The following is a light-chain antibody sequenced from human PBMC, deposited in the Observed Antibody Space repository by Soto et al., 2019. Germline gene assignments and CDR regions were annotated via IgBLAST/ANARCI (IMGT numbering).Light chain of an antibody. V-gene: IGKV3-20*01. CDR2: GAA. J-gene: IGKJ2*01. CDR3: KQYGSSPEP. CDR1: QSVSSSY. Sequence: EIVLTQSPGTLSLSPGERATLSCRASQSVSSSYLAWYQQKPGQTPRLLIYGAASRATGIPDRFSGSGSGTFITFTISRLEPEYFAVYYCKQYGSSPEPFGQGTKLEIK.